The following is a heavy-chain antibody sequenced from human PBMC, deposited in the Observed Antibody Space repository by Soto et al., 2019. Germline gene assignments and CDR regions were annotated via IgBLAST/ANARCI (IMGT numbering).Heavy chain of an antibody. Sequence: GGSLRLSCAASGFTFSSYAMSWVRQAPGKGLEWVSAISGSGGSTYYADSVKGRFTISRDNSKNTLYLQMNSLRAEDTAVYYCAKARVFKYYDILTGYSLFDYWGQGTLVTVSS. CDR3: AKARVFKYYDILTGYSLFDY. CDR1: GFTFSSYA. V-gene: IGHV3-23*01. CDR2: ISGSGGST. J-gene: IGHJ4*02. D-gene: IGHD3-9*01.